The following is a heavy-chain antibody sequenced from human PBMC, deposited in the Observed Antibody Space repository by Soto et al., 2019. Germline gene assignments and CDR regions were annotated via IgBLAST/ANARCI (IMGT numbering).Heavy chain of an antibody. CDR2: NYHSGTT. Sequence: EILSRTCVVSGGSMSTYYWSWVRQAPGKGLEWIGYNYHSGTTNYNPSLKSRVTISVDTSKNQISLRLRSVTAADTAVYYCAREAYSGSGHAIDSWGQGRLVTVSS. CDR3: AREAYSGSGHAIDS. V-gene: IGHV4-59*12. J-gene: IGHJ4*02. D-gene: IGHD5-12*01. CDR1: GGSMSTYY.